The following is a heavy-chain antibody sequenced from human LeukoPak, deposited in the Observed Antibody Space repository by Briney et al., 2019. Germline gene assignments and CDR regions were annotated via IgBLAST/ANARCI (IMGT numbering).Heavy chain of an antibody. V-gene: IGHV4-39*07. D-gene: IGHD1-26*01. CDR2: IYYSGST. CDR3: ARDRRELQKEPLYYFDY. J-gene: IGHJ4*02. Sequence: PSETLSLTCTVSGGSISSSSYYWGWIRQPPGKGLEWIGSIYYSGSTYYNPSLKSRVTISVDTSKNQFSLKLSSVTAADTAVYYCARDRRELQKEPLYYFDYWGQGTLVTVSS. CDR1: GGSISSSSYY.